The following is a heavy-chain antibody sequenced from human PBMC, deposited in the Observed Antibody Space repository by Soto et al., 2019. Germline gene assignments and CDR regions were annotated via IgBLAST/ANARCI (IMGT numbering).Heavy chain of an antibody. CDR1: GDTFSRYT. CDR2: IVPNFGTP. D-gene: IGHD5-18*01. Sequence: GASVKVSCKASGDTFSRYTFNWVRQAPGQGLEWMGGIVPNFGTPNYAPTFQDRVAITADESTNTAYMEINGLTSEDTAIYYCARGGYTDPSRHFDVWGQGTLVTVSS. CDR3: ARGGYTDPSRHFDV. V-gene: IGHV1-69*13. J-gene: IGHJ3*01.